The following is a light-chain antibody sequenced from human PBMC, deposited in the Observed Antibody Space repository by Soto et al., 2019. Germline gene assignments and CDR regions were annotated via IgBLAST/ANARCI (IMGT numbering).Light chain of an antibody. V-gene: IGLV2-14*01. CDR3: MSHRSGNPPYI. J-gene: IGLJ1*01. CDR2: EVN. CDR1: SSDTGPSNY. Sequence: QSALTQPASVSGSPGQSITISCTGTSSDTGPSNYVSWYQHHPGKAPKNILFEVNNRPSGISDRFSGSKSGNTASLSISGLQAEDEADYFCMSHRSGNPPYIFGTGTKLTVL.